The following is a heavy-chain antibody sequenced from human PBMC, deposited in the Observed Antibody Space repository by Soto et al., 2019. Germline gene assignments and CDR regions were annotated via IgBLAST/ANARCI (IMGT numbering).Heavy chain of an antibody. CDR3: ARVKTVTDAFDI. CDR2: ISGSGGST. J-gene: IGHJ3*02. Sequence: PGGSLRLSCAASGFTFSSYAMSWVRQAPGKGLEWVSAISGSGGSTYYADSVKGRFTISRDNSKNTLYLQMNSLRAEDTAVYYCARVKTVTDAFDIWGQGTMVTVSS. V-gene: IGHV3-23*01. D-gene: IGHD4-17*01. CDR1: GFTFSSYA.